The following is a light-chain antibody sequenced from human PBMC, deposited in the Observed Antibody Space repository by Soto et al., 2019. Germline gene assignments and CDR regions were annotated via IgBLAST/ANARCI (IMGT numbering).Light chain of an antibody. CDR3: TQGIQIPSN. J-gene: IGKJ2*01. CDR1: QSLMHSNGNNY. Sequence: DIVLTQSPLSLPVTPGEPAAISCRSSQSLMHSNGNNYVDWYLQKPGQSPKLLIYLGSSRASGGPDRFSGRGAGTEFTLKLNRVEAEDVGVYYWTQGIQIPSNFGRGTNLEI. V-gene: IGKV2-28*01. CDR2: LGS.